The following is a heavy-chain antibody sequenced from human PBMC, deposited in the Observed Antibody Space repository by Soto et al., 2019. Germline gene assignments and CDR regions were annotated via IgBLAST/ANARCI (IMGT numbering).Heavy chain of an antibody. J-gene: IGHJ6*02. V-gene: IGHV3-7*03. CDR3: VRVPLDGNYANGVDV. CDR1: GFNFNTYL. CDR2: IDTDGSRK. Sequence: ESGGGLVQPGGSLRLSCAASGFNFNTYLMYWVRQAPGKGLEWVANIDTDGSRKNYVDSVKGRFIISRDNAKNSLFLQMNSLRADDTALYYCVRVPLDGNYANGVDVWGQGTTVTVSS. D-gene: IGHD4-17*01.